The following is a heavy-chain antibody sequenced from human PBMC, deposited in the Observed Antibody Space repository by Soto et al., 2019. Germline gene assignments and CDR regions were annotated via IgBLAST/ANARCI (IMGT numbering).Heavy chain of an antibody. D-gene: IGHD3-3*01. CDR2: ISAYNGNT. V-gene: IGHV1-18*01. CDR1: GGTFSSYA. J-gene: IGHJ6*02. CDR3: ARVNRRNYDFWSGPQYGMDV. Sequence: ASVKFSCKASGGTFSSYAISWVRQAPGQGLEWMGWISAYNGNTNYAQKLQGRVTMTTDTSTSTAYMELRSLRSDDTAVYYCARVNRRNYDFWSGPQYGMDVWGQGTTVTVSS.